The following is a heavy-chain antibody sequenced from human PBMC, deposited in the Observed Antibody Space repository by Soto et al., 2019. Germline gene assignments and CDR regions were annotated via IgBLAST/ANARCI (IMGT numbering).Heavy chain of an antibody. D-gene: IGHD3-16*01. Sequence: PSETLSLTCTVSGGSISSGGYYWSWIRQHPGKGLEWIGYIYYSRSTYYNPSLKSRVTISVDTSKNQFSLKLSSVTAADTAVYYCARVRLRLGFDYWGQGTLVTVSS. CDR3: ARVRLRLGFDY. CDR1: GGSISSGGYY. J-gene: IGHJ4*02. CDR2: IYYSRST. V-gene: IGHV4-31*03.